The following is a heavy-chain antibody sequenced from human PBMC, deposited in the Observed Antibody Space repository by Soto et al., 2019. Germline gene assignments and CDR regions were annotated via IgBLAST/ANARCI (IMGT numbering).Heavy chain of an antibody. J-gene: IGHJ6*02. Sequence: QSGGSLRLSCAASGFTFSSYAMSWVRQAPGKGLEWVSAISGSGGSTYYADSVKGRFTISRDNSKNTLYLQMNSLRAEDTAVYYCAKELTRAVRGYYYYGMGVWGQGTTVTVSS. V-gene: IGHV3-23*01. CDR2: ISGSGGST. CDR1: GFTFSSYA. D-gene: IGHD3-10*01. CDR3: AKELTRAVRGYYYYGMGV.